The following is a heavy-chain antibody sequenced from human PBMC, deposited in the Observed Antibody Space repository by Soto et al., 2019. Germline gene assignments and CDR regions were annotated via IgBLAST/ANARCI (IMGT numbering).Heavy chain of an antibody. CDR3: ARHPFWYFDL. CDR1: GGSISRSSSY. V-gene: IGHV4-39*01. J-gene: IGHJ2*01. Sequence: QMHLQESGPGLVKPPETLSLTCAVSGGSISRSSSYWGWVRQPPGQGLEWIGSVYYTGTTYYNPSIKRRVSTTVDTSGNQIALTMTSVTAADTAVYYCARHPFWYFDLWGRGSLVSVSS. CDR2: VYYTGTT.